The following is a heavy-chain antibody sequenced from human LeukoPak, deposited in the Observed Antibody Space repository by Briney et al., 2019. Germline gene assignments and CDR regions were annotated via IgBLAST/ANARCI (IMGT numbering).Heavy chain of an antibody. CDR3: GRYCSSTSCYGYNWFDP. CDR1: GDSLSSGGYY. J-gene: IGHJ5*02. V-gene: IGHV4-31*03. Sequence: SETLSLTCTVSGDSLSSGGYYWSWIRHHPGKGLEWIGYIYYSGSTSYNPPLKSRVTLSVNTSKNQFSLKLSSVTAADTAVYYCGRYCSSTSCYGYNWFDPWGQGTLVTVSS. D-gene: IGHD2-2*01. CDR2: IYYSGST.